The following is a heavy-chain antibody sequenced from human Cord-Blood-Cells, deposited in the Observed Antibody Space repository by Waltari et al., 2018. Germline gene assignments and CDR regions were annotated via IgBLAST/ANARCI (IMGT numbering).Heavy chain of an antibody. CDR3: ARDRNWNYYWYFDL. Sequence: QVQLQESGPGLGKPSQTLALACTVSGGSITSGGYYWSWLLQHPGMGLEWIGYIYYSGSTYYNPSLKSRVTISVDTSKNQFSLKLSSVTAADTAVYYCARDRNWNYYWYFDLWGRGTLVTVSS. V-gene: IGHV4-31*03. J-gene: IGHJ2*01. CDR2: IYYSGST. CDR1: GGSITSGGYY. D-gene: IGHD1-7*01.